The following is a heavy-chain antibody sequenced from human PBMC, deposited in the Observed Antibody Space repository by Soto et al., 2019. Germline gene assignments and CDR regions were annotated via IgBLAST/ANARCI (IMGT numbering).Heavy chain of an antibody. V-gene: IGHV4-59*01. Sequence: SETLSLTCTVSGGSISSYYCSWIRQPPGKGLEWIGYIYYRGSSNYNPSLNSRAPISVDTSKNQFSLKLSSVTAADTAVYYCARLGPAYDFWSGYITSNWFDPWGQGTLVTVSS. CDR2: IYYRGSS. CDR3: ARLGPAYDFWSGYITSNWFDP. J-gene: IGHJ5*02. D-gene: IGHD3-3*01. CDR1: GGSISSYY.